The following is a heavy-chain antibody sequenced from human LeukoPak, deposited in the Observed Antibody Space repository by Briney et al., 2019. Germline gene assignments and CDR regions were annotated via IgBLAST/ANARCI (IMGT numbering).Heavy chain of an antibody. D-gene: IGHD3-22*01. CDR3: ARFVSSGPL. V-gene: IGHV3-64*02. J-gene: IGHJ3*01. Sequence: GGSLRLSCAASGFGFGYYHMHWVRQAPGKGLECVSAISSNGRSTYYADSVKGRFIISRDNSNNTPYLQMGSLKPEDMAVYYCARFVSSGPLWGQGTMVTVSS. CDR2: ISSNGRST. CDR1: GFGFGYYH.